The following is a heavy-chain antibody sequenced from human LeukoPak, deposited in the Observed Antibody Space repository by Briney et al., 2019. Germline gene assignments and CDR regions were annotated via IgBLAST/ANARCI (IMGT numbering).Heavy chain of an antibody. J-gene: IGHJ4*02. V-gene: IGHV1-18*01. Sequence: ASVKVSCKASGYTFTSYGISGVRQAPGQGLEWMGWISAYNGNTNYAQKLQGRVTMTTDTSTSTAYMELRSLGSDDTAVYYCARCTNPSQLEDHWGQGTLVTVSS. CDR1: GYTFTSYG. D-gene: IGHD6-6*01. CDR2: ISAYNGNT. CDR3: ARCTNPSQLEDH.